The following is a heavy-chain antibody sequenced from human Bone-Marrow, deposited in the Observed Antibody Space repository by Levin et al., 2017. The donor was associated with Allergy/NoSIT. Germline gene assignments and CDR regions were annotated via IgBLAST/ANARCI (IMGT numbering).Heavy chain of an antibody. V-gene: IGHV4-34*01. CDR3: ARRLWYSSHSWFDP. Sequence: PSETLSLTCAVYGGSFSGYYWSWIRQPPGKGLEWIGEINHSGSTNYNPSLKSRVTISVDTSKNQFSLKLSSVTAADTAVYYCARRLWYSSHSWFDPWGQGTLVTVSS. CDR2: INHSGST. CDR1: GGSFSGYY. J-gene: IGHJ5*02. D-gene: IGHD6-13*01.